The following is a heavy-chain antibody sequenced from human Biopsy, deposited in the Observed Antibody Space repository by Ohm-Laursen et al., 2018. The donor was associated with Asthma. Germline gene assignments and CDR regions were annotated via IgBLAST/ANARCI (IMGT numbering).Heavy chain of an antibody. Sequence: SLRLSCTASRFTYEMHWVRQAPGKGLEWVAVISYDGSSIYYADSVKGRFTISRDNSKNTLSLQMNSLTAEDTAVYYCAREGVAGTHIEDWGQGTLVTVAS. V-gene: IGHV3-30-3*01. CDR3: AREGVAGTHIED. CDR1: RFTYE. D-gene: IGHD6-19*01. CDR2: ISYDGSSI. J-gene: IGHJ4*02.